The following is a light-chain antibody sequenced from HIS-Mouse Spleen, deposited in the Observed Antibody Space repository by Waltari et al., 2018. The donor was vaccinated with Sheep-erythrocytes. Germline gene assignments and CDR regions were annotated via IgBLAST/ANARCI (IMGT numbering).Light chain of an antibody. CDR2: AAS. CDR3: QQSYSTPPT. J-gene: IGKJ4*01. V-gene: IGKV1-39*01. CDR1: QSISSY. Sequence: DIQMTQSPSSLSASVGDRVTITCRASQSISSYLNWHQQKPGKAPKLLIYAASSLQSGVPSRFSGSGSWTDFTLTISSLQPEDFATYYCQQSYSTPPTFGGGTKVEIK.